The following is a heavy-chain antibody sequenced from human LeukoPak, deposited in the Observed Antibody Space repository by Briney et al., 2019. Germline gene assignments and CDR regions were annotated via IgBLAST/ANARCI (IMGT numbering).Heavy chain of an antibody. Sequence: PGGSLRLSCAASGFTFSAHYMTWVRQAPGKGLEWAATIKEDESDKSYVDSVKGRFTISRDNAKNLVYLQMNSLRAEDTAVYYCARVVVGNNIWLDPWGQGALVTVSP. CDR2: IKEDESDK. D-gene: IGHD2-15*01. V-gene: IGHV3-7*03. J-gene: IGHJ5*02. CDR1: GFTFSAHY. CDR3: ARVVVGNNIWLDP.